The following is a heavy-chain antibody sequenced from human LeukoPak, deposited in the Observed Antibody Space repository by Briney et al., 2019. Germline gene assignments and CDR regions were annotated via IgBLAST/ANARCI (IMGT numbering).Heavy chain of an antibody. CDR3: ARVRFRSGWRPPYYFDY. D-gene: IGHD6-19*01. CDR2: IYYSGST. CDR1: GGSISSYY. J-gene: IGHJ4*02. V-gene: IGHV4-59*01. Sequence: SETLSLTCTVSGGSISSYYWSWIRQPPGKGLEWIGYIYYSGSTNYNPSLESRVTISVDTSKNQFSLKLSSVTAADTAVYYCARVRFRSGWRPPYYFDYWGQGTLVTVSS.